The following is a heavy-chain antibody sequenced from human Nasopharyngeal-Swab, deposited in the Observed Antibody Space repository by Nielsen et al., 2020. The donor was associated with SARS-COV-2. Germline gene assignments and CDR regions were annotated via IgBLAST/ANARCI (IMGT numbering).Heavy chain of an antibody. CDR1: GFNFNSYR. V-gene: IGHV3-48*01. CDR3: VIDGESSDFWSGYYRFDY. CDR2: ISRSSSSI. J-gene: IGHJ4*02. Sequence: GESLKISCAASGFNFNSYRMNWVRQAPGKGLEWVSNISRSSSSIYYADSVKGRFTISRDNAKNSLYLQMNSLRAEDTAVYYCVIDGESSDFWSGYYRFDYWGQGTLVTVSS. D-gene: IGHD3-3*01.